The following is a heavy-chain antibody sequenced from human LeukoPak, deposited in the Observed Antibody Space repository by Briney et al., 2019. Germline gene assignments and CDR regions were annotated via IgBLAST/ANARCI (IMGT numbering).Heavy chain of an antibody. CDR3: AREVRINYYGSGSYLDY. CDR2: IYYSGST. J-gene: IGHJ4*02. D-gene: IGHD3-10*01. Sequence: SETLSLTCTASGGSISSHYWSWIRQPPGKGLEWIGYIYYSGSTNYNPSLKSRVTISVDTSKNQFSLKLSSVTAADTAVYYCAREVRINYYGSGSYLDYWGQGTLVTVSS. CDR1: GGSISSHY. V-gene: IGHV4-59*11.